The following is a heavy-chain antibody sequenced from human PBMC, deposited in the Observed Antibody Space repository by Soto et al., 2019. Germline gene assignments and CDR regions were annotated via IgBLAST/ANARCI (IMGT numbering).Heavy chain of an antibody. CDR1: GGSFSGYY. V-gene: IGHV4-34*01. CDR2: INHSGST. J-gene: IGHJ5*02. CDR3: ARVRGIVVVPAAIKGGGWFDP. Sequence: QVQLQQWGAGLLKPSETLSLTCAVYGGSFSGYYWSWIRQPPGKGLEWIGEINHSGSTNYNPSLKSRVTISVDTSKYKSSLKLSSVTAADTAVYYCARVRGIVVVPAAIKGGGWFDPWRQGTLVTVSS. D-gene: IGHD2-2*01.